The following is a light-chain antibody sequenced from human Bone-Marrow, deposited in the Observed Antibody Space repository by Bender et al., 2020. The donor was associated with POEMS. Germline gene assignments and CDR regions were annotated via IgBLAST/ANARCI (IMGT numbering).Light chain of an antibody. CDR1: SSDVGGYDY. CDR2: EVS. V-gene: IGLV2-14*01. J-gene: IGLJ2*01. CDR3: CSYTTTNTLV. Sequence: QSALTQPASVSGSPGQSITISCTGTSSDVGGYDYVSWYQQYPGKAPKRIIFEVSNRPSGVSNRFSGSRSGNTASLTISGVLAEDEADYYCCSYTTTNTLVFGGGTTLTVL.